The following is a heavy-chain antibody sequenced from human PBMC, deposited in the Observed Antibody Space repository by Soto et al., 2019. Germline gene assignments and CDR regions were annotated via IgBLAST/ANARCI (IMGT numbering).Heavy chain of an antibody. J-gene: IGHJ4*02. CDR2: IYWDDDK. CDR3: AHRPSYCSGGSCYSGFDY. CDR1: GFSLSTSGVG. D-gene: IGHD2-15*01. V-gene: IGHV2-5*02. Sequence: QITLKESGPTLVKPTQTLTLTCTFSGFSLSTSGVGVGWIRQPPGKALEWLALIYWDDDKRYSPSLKSRLTITQDTSKNQVVLTMTNMDPVDTAPYYCAHRPSYCSGGSCYSGFDYWGQGTLVTVSS.